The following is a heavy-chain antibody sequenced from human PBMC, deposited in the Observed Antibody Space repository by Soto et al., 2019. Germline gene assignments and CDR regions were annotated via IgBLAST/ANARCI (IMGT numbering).Heavy chain of an antibody. CDR2: ISIYNGNT. Sequence: VQLVQSGGEMRMPGASVKVSCKASGYTFTSHGFTWVRQAPGQGLEWMGWISIYNGNTHYAQKFQGRLTLTIDTSTSTAYMELRILKSDDTAVYFCARSPMAPVPFDYWGQGTLVTVSS. J-gene: IGHJ4*02. CDR3: ARSPMAPVPFDY. D-gene: IGHD3-10*01. V-gene: IGHV1-18*04. CDR1: GYTFTSHG.